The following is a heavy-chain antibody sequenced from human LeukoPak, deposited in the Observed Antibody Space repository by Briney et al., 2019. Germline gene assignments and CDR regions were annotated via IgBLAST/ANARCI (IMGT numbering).Heavy chain of an antibody. V-gene: IGHV1-69*13. CDR1: GGTFSSYA. Sequence: SVKVSCKASGGTFSSYAISWVRQAPGQGLEWMGGIIPIFGTANYAQKFQGRVTITADESTSTAYMELSSLRSEDTAVYYCARADYDSSGYYRYYFDYWGQGTLVTVSS. D-gene: IGHD3-22*01. CDR3: ARADYDSSGYYRYYFDY. J-gene: IGHJ4*02. CDR2: IIPIFGTA.